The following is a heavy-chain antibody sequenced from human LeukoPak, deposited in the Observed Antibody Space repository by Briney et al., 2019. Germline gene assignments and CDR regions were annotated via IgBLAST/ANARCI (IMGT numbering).Heavy chain of an antibody. D-gene: IGHD3-10*01. V-gene: IGHV3-48*03. CDR3: AKGQWFGELLYGTFDY. CDR2: ISSSGSTI. J-gene: IGHJ4*02. Sequence: GGSLRLSCAASGFTFSSYEMNWVRQAPGKGLEWVSYISSSGSTIYYADSVKGRFTISRDNAKNSLYLQMNSLRAEDTALYYCAKGQWFGELLYGTFDYWGQGTLVTVSS. CDR1: GFTFSSYE.